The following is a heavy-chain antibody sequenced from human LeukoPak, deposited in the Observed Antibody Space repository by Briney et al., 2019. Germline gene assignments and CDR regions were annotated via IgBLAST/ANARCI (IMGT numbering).Heavy chain of an antibody. CDR2: ISYSGRST. V-gene: IGHV3-23*01. J-gene: IGHJ4*02. Sequence: GGSLRLSCAASGFTFSSYAMSWVRQAPGKGLEWVSAISYSGRSTYYADSVKGRFTISRDNSKNTLYLQMNSLRAEDTAVYYCARDNGVGATLFDYWGQGTLVTVSS. CDR1: GFTFSSYA. D-gene: IGHD1-26*01. CDR3: ARDNGVGATLFDY.